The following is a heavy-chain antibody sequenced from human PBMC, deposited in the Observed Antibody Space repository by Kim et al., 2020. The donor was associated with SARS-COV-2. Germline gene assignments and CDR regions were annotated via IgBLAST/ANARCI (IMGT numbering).Heavy chain of an antibody. CDR3: ARDGQLRRTYGMDV. CDR1: GFTFSSYG. J-gene: IGHJ6*02. Sequence: GGSLRLSCAASGFTFSSYGMHWVRQAPGKGLEWVAVIWYDGSNKYYADSVKGRFTISRDNSKNTLYLQMNSLRAEDTAVYYCARDGQLRRTYGMDVWGQGTTVTVSS. CDR2: IWYDGSNK. D-gene: IGHD5-18*01. V-gene: IGHV3-33*01.